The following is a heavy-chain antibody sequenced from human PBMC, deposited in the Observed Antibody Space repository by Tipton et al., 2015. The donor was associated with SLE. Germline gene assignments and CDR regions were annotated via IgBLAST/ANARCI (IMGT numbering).Heavy chain of an antibody. D-gene: IGHD1-26*01. V-gene: IGHV4-34*01. CDR2: INHSGST. CDR1: GGSFSGYY. Sequence: LRLSCAVYGGSFSGYYWSWIRQPPGKGLEWIGEINHSGSTNYNPSLKSRVTISVDTSKNQFSLKLSSVTAADTAVYYCARDRRIVGVTNPFDIWGQGTMVTVSS. CDR3: ARDRRIVGVTNPFDI. J-gene: IGHJ3*02.